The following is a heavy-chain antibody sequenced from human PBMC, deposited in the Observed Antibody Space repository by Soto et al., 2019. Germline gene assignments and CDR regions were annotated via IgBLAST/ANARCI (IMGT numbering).Heavy chain of an antibody. CDR2: ISSSGSTI. CDR1: AFTLSSYD. Sequence: SLRRPWSAAAFTLSSYDMNWLCQAPGKGLEWVSYISSSGSTIYYADSVKGRFTISRDNAKNSLYLQMNSLRAEDTAVYYCARDSTEAFDIWGQGTMVTVSS. J-gene: IGHJ3*02. CDR3: ARDSTEAFDI. D-gene: IGHD2-2*01. V-gene: IGHV3-48*03.